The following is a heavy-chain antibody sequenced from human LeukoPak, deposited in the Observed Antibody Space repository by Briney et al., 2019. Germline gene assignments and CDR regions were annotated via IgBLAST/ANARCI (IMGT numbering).Heavy chain of an antibody. CDR3: ATQFWWAAVAGKVLDY. D-gene: IGHD6-19*01. V-gene: IGHV3-7*05. CDR1: GFTFSSYW. Sequence: PGGSLKLSCAASGFTFSSYWMSWVRQAPGKGLEWVANIKEDGSEKYYVDSVKGRFTISRDNAKNSLYLQMNSLRAEDTAVYYCATQFWWAAVAGKVLDYWGQGTLVTVCS. CDR2: IKEDGSEK. J-gene: IGHJ4*02.